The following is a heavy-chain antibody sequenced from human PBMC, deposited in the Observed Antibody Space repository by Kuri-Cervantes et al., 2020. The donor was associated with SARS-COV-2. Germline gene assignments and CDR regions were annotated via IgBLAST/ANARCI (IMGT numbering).Heavy chain of an antibody. Sequence: ESLKISCAASGFTFSSYAMSWVRQAPGKGLEWIGEINHSGSTNYNPSLKSRVTISVDTSKNQFSLKLSSVTAADTAVYYCARLTGWYQSDYWGQGTLVTVSS. CDR1: GFTFSSYA. J-gene: IGHJ4*02. D-gene: IGHD6-19*01. CDR2: INHSGST. CDR3: ARLTGWYQSDY. V-gene: IGHV4-34*01.